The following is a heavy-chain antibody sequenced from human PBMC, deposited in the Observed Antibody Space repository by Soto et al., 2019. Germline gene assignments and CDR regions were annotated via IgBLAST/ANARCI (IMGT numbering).Heavy chain of an antibody. CDR2: INAGNGNT. D-gene: IGHD6-19*01. CDR1: GYTFTSYS. V-gene: IGHV1-3*01. CDR3: ARAAQWLVRDRWFDP. Sequence: ASVKVSCKASGYTFTSYSMHWVRQAPGQRLEWMGWINAGNGNTKYSQKFQGRVTITRDTSASTAYMELSSLRSEDTAVYYCARAAQWLVRDRWFDPWGQGTLVTVSS. J-gene: IGHJ5*02.